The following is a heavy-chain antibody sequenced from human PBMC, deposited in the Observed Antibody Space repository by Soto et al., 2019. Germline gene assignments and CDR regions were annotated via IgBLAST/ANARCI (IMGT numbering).Heavy chain of an antibody. J-gene: IGHJ3*02. CDR1: GYTFTSYA. D-gene: IGHD2-2*01. Sequence: AASVKVSCKASGYTFTSYAMHWVRQAPGQRLEWMGWINAGNGNTKYSQKFQGRVTITRDTSASTAYMELSSLRSEDTAVYYCARDDCSSTSCPNAFDIWGQGTMVTVSS. CDR3: ARDDCSSTSCPNAFDI. CDR2: INAGNGNT. V-gene: IGHV1-3*01.